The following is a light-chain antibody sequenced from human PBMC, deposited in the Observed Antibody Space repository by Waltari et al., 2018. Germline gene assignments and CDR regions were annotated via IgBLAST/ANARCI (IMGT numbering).Light chain of an antibody. Sequence: QSVLTQPPSASGTPGQRVTISCSGSRSNIGSNTVNCYQHLPGPPPNLLIYRDNQRPSGVPDRFSGSKSGTSASLAISGLQSEHEATYYCATWDDSLNGPLFGGGTMLTVL. J-gene: IGLJ2*01. CDR2: RDN. V-gene: IGLV1-44*01. CDR3: ATWDDSLNGPL. CDR1: RSNIGSNT.